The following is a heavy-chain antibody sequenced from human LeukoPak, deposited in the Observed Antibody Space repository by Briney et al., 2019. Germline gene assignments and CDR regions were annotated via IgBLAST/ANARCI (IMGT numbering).Heavy chain of an antibody. Sequence: PGGSLRLSCAASGFTFSSYAMTWVRQAPGKGLEWVSGISKSGVSTDYADSVKGRFTISRDNSKNTLYLQMNSLRAEDTAVYYCAESGSGTYYNPDFDYWGQGTLVTVSS. V-gene: IGHV3-23*01. J-gene: IGHJ4*02. D-gene: IGHD3-10*01. CDR1: GFTFSSYA. CDR2: ISKSGVST. CDR3: AESGSGTYYNPDFDY.